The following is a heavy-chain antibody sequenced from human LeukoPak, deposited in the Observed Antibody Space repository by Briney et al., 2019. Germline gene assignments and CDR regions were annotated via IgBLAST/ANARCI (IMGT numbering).Heavy chain of an antibody. CDR2: IYYSGST. CDR1: GGSFSGGY. J-gene: IGHJ5*02. D-gene: IGHD2-15*01. V-gene: IGHV4-59*01. CDR3: ARDDCSGGSCYAP. Sequence: SETLSLTCAVYGGSFSGGYWSWIRQPPGKGLEWIGYIYYSGSTNYNPSLKSRVTISVDTSKNQFSLKLSSVTAADTAVYYCARDDCSGGSCYAPWGQGTLVTVSS.